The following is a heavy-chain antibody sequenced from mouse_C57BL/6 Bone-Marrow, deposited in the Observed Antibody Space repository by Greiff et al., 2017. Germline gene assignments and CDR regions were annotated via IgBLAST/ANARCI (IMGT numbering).Heavy chain of an antibody. J-gene: IGHJ1*03. Sequence: EVQGVESGAELVRPGASVKLSCTASGFNIKDDYMHWVKQRPEQGLEWIGWIDPENGDTEYASKFQGKATITADTSSNTAYLQLSSLTSEDTAVYYCTTGITTVVATRYFDVWGTGTTVTVSS. V-gene: IGHV14-4*01. CDR3: TTGITTVVATRYFDV. CDR2: IDPENGDT. CDR1: GFNIKDDY. D-gene: IGHD1-1*01.